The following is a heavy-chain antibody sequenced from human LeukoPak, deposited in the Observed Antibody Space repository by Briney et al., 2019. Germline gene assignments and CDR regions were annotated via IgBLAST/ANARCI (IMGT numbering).Heavy chain of an antibody. D-gene: IGHD5-24*01. J-gene: IGHJ4*02. CDR1: GFTFSSYA. Sequence: PGGSLRLSCAASGFTFSSYAMSWVRQAPGKGLEWVAVTWYDASVEYYADSVKGRFTISRDNSKNRVYLQMNSLRVEDTAVYYCARAIEIWGQGTLVTVSS. CDR2: TWYDASVE. V-gene: IGHV3-33*08. CDR3: ARAIEI.